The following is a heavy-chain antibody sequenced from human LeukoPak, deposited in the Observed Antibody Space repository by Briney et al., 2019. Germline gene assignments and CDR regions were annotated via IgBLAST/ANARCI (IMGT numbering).Heavy chain of an antibody. D-gene: IGHD3-9*01. CDR3: ARRGDSYYDILTGYLNDYAFDI. V-gene: IGHV4-39*01. CDR1: GGSISSSTYY. Sequence: SETLSLTCTVSGGSISSSTYYWGWIRQPPGKGLEWIGSLYYSGSTSHNPSLKSRVTISVDTSKNQFSLKLSSVTAADTAVYYCARRGDSYYDILTGYLNDYAFDILGQGTLVTVSS. J-gene: IGHJ3*02. CDR2: LYYSGST.